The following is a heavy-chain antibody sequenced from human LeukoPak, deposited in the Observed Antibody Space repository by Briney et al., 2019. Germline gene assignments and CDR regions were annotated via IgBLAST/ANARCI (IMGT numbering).Heavy chain of an antibody. Sequence: SETLSLTCTVSGGSISSSSYYWGWIRQPPGKGLEWIGSIYYSGSTYYNPSLKSRVTISVDTSKNQFSLKLSSVTAADTAVYYCARVGDPYYDFWSGYRKPYYFDYWGQGTLVTVSS. CDR1: GGSISSSSYY. D-gene: IGHD3-3*01. CDR3: ARVGDPYYDFWSGYRKPYYFDY. J-gene: IGHJ4*02. CDR2: IYYSGST. V-gene: IGHV4-39*07.